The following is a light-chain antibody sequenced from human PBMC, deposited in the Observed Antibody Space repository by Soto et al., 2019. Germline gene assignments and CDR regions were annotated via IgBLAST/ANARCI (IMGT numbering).Light chain of an antibody. J-gene: IGLJ3*02. V-gene: IGLV2-14*01. CDR1: SSDVGGYNY. Sequence: QSVLTQPASVSGSPGQSITISCTGTSSDVGGYNYVSWYQQHPGKAPKLMIYEVSNRPSGVSNRFSGSKSGNTASLTISGLQAEDEADSYCSSYTSSSTLEFGGGTKVTVL. CDR3: SSYTSSSTLE. CDR2: EVS.